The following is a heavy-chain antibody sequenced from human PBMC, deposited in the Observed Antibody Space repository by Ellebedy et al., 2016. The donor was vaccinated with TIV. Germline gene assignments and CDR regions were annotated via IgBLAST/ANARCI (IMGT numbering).Heavy chain of an antibody. Sequence: GGSLRLXCAASGFTFSSYWMSWVRQAPGKGLEWVANIKQDGSEKYYVDSVKGRFTISRDNAKNSLYLQMNSLRAEDTAVYYCVRGWYSSGHCDVFAMWGQGTIVTVSS. CDR2: IKQDGSEK. J-gene: IGHJ3*02. D-gene: IGHD6-19*01. V-gene: IGHV3-7*01. CDR3: VRGWYSSGHCDVFAM. CDR1: GFTFSSYW.